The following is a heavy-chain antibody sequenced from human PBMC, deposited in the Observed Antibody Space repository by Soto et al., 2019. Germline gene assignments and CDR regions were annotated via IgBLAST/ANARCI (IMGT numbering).Heavy chain of an antibody. Sequence: PGGSLRLSCAASGSTFSSYSMNWVRQAPGKGLEWVSYISSSSSTIYYADYVKGRFTISRDNAKNSLYLQMNSLRDEDTAVYYCARDGNREGAVAGVYYYYGMDVWGQGTTVTVSS. D-gene: IGHD6-19*01. CDR1: GSTFSSYS. V-gene: IGHV3-48*02. CDR3: ARDGNREGAVAGVYYYYGMDV. J-gene: IGHJ6*02. CDR2: ISSSSSTI.